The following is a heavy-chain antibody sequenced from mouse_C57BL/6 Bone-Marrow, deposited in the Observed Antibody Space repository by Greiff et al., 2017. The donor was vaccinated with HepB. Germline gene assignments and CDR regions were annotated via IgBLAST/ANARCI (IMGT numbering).Heavy chain of an antibody. V-gene: IGHV5-6*01. Sequence: VQLKESGGDLVKPGGSLKLSCAASGFTFSSYGMSWVRQTPDKRLEWVATISSGGSYTYYPDSVKGRFTISRDNAKNTLYLQMSSLKSEDTAMYYCARQYAMDYWGQGTSVTVSS. CDR2: ISSGGSYT. J-gene: IGHJ4*01. CDR3: ARQYAMDY. CDR1: GFTFSSYG.